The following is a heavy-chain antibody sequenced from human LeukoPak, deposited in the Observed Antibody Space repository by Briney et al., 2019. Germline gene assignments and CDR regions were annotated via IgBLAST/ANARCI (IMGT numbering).Heavy chain of an antibody. CDR2: ISSSTI. Sequence: GGSLRLSCAASGFTFSSYSMNWVRQAPGKGLKWVSYISSSTIYYADSVKGRFTISRDNAKNSLYLQMNSLRAEDTAVYYCARLTTYDFSRLWSEGTLVTVSS. V-gene: IGHV3-48*01. J-gene: IGHJ4*02. CDR3: ARLTTYDFSRL. CDR1: GFTFSSYS. D-gene: IGHD3-3*01.